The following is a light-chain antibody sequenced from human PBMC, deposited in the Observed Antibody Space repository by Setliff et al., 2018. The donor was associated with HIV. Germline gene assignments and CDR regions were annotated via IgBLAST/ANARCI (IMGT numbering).Light chain of an antibody. V-gene: IGLV2-11*01. Sequence: QSALTQPRSVSGSPGQSVTISCTGTSSDIGGYNYVSWYQQHPGKAPKLIIYEVTKRPSGVPDHFSASKSGNTASLTISGLQAEDEADYYCSSSTTGSNFVFGTGTKVTVL. CDR1: SSDIGGYNY. CDR2: EVT. J-gene: IGLJ1*01. CDR3: SSSTTGSNFV.